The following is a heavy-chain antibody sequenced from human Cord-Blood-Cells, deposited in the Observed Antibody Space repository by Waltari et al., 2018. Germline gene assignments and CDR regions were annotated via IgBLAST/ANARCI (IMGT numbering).Heavy chain of an antibody. CDR1: GYTFTSYY. J-gene: IGHJ3*02. CDR3: ARNDIVVVPAALGAFDI. V-gene: IGHV1-46*01. CDR2: INPGGGST. D-gene: IGHD2-2*01. Sequence: QVQLVQSGAEVKKPGASVKVSCKASGYTFTSYYMHWVRQAPGQGLEWMGIINPGGGSTSYAQKFQGRVTMTRDTSTSTVYMELSSLRSEDTAVYYCARNDIVVVPAALGAFDIWGQGTMVTVSS.